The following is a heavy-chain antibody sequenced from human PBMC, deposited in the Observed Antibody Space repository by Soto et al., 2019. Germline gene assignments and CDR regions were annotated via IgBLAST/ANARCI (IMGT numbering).Heavy chain of an antibody. CDR3: ARHGYSYGGGYFGY. CDR1: GFTVSSNY. V-gene: IGHV3-66*04. CDR2: IYSGGSA. J-gene: IGHJ4*02. D-gene: IGHD5-18*01. Sequence: EVQLVESGGGLVQPGGSLRLSCAASGFTVSSNYMSWVRQAPGKGLEWVSVIYSGGSAYYADSVKGRFTISRDNYKNTLYLQMNCLSVEDTAVYYCARHGYSYGGGYFGYWCQGTLVTVSS.